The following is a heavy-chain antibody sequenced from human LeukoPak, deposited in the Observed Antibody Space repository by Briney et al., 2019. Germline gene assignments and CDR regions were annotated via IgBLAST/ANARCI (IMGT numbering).Heavy chain of an antibody. V-gene: IGHV4-4*07. CDR3: AREKMTTITTIDY. Sequence: SETLSLTCTVSGDSISTYYWSWVRQPAGTGLEWIGRIYISGTPNYNPSLRGRVTMSIDTSMNQFSLKLTSVTAADTAVYYCAREKMTTITTIDYWGQGTLVTVSS. CDR2: IYISGTP. D-gene: IGHD4-11*01. CDR1: GDSISTYY. J-gene: IGHJ4*02.